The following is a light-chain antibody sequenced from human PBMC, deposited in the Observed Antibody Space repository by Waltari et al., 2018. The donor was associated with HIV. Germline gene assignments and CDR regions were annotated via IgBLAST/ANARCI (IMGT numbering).Light chain of an antibody. V-gene: IGLV9-49*01. CDR1: SGYSNYK. CDR2: VGTGGIVG. CDR3: GADHGSGSNFVRV. Sequence: QPVLTQPPSASASLGASVTLTSTLSSGYSNYKVDWYQPSPGQGPRFVMRVGTGGIVGSKGDGIPDRFSVLGSGLNRYLTIKNIQEEDESDYHCGADHGSGSNFVRVFGGGTKLTVL. J-gene: IGLJ3*02.